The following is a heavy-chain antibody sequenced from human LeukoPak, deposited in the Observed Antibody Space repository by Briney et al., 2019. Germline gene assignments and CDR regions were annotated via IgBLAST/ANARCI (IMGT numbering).Heavy chain of an antibody. CDR2: INHSGST. Sequence: PSETLSLTCAVYGGSFSGYYWSWIRQPPGKGLEWIGEINHSGSTNYNPSLKSRVTISVDTSKNQFSLKLSSVTAADTAVYYCARDLYSSGPGWFDPWGQETLVTVSS. J-gene: IGHJ5*02. CDR1: GGSFSGYY. CDR3: ARDLYSSGPGWFDP. V-gene: IGHV4-34*01. D-gene: IGHD6-19*01.